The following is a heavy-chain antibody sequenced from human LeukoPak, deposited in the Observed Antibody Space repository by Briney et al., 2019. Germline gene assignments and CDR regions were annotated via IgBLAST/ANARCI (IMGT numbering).Heavy chain of an antibody. CDR2: ISYDGSNK. D-gene: IGHD3-16*02. V-gene: IGHV3-30*04. Sequence: PGGSLRLSCAASGFTFSSYAMHWVRQAPGKGLEWVAVISYDGSNKYYADSVKGRCTISRDNSKNTLYLQMNSLRAEDTAVYYCARDDAPNMITFGGVIGLFDYWGQGTLVTVSS. CDR1: GFTFSSYA. J-gene: IGHJ4*02. CDR3: ARDDAPNMITFGGVIGLFDY.